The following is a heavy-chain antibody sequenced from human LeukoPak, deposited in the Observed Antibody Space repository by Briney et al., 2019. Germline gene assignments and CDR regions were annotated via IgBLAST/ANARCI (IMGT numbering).Heavy chain of an antibody. J-gene: IGHJ4*02. V-gene: IGHV4-59*01. D-gene: IGHD3-22*01. CDR2: IYYSGST. CDR3: ARLITMIVVPLGYFDY. CDR1: GGSISSYY. Sequence: SETLSLTCTVSGGSISSYYWSWTRQPPGKGLEWIGYIYYSGSTNYNPSLKSRVTISVDTSKNQFSLKLSSVTAADTAVYYCARLITMIVVPLGYFDYWGQGTLVTVSS.